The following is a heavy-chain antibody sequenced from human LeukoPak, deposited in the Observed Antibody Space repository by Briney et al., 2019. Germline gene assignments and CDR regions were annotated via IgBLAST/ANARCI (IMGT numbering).Heavy chain of an antibody. V-gene: IGHV3-74*01. Sequence: GGSLRLSCVASGFTLTGHWMEWVRQGPGKGLMSVAFMNNDGTTTTYADSVKGRFTISRDNAKNSLYLEMNSLRPEDMAFYYCAKAHIAATEPHDAFDIWGQGTMVTVSS. CDR2: MNNDGTTT. CDR3: AKAHIAATEPHDAFDI. CDR1: GFTLTGHW. D-gene: IGHD6-13*01. J-gene: IGHJ3*02.